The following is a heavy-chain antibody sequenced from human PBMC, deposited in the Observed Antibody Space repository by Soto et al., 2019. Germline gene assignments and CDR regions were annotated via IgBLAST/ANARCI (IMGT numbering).Heavy chain of an antibody. V-gene: IGHV1-8*01. CDR3: ARSYCSSTSCFNYFDY. CDR1: GYTFTSYD. Sequence: ASVKVSCKASGYTFTSYDINWVRQATGQGLEWMGWMNPNSGNTGYAQKFQGRVTMTRNTSISTAYMELSSLRSEDTAVYYCARSYCSSTSCFNYFDYWGQGTLVTVSS. CDR2: MNPNSGNT. J-gene: IGHJ4*02. D-gene: IGHD2-2*01.